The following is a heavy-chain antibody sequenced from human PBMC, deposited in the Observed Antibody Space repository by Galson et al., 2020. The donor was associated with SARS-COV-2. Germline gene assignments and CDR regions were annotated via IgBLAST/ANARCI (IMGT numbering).Heavy chain of an antibody. CDR3: ARDEGIREYNYGRLYYGLDV. CDR2: ISNSSSYP. D-gene: IGHD5-18*01. V-gene: IGHV3-21*01. Sequence: NSGGSLRLSCAASGFPFRTYSMNWVRLAPGKGLEWVSSISNSSSYPYYADSVKGRFSISRDNPRNSLYLQMNSLRAEDTAVYYCARDEGIREYNYGRLYYGLDVWGQGTTVTVSS. CDR1: GFPFRTYS. J-gene: IGHJ6*02.